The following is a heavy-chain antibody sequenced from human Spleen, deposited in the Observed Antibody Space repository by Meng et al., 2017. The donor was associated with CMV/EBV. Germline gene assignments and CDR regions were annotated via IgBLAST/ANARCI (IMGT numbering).Heavy chain of an antibody. CDR1: GYTFTSYG. V-gene: IGHV1-2*02. Sequence: ASVKVSCKASGYTFTSYGISWVRQAPGQGLEWMGWINPNNGGTNYAPKFQGRVTITRDTSINTAYMDLTSLRSDDTAVYYCASAPGDYWGKGTLVTVSS. J-gene: IGHJ4*02. CDR2: INPNNGGT. CDR3: ASAPGDY.